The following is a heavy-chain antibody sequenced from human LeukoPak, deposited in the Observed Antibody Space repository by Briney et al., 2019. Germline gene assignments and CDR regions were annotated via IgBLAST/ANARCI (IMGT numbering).Heavy chain of an antibody. V-gene: IGHV1-2*06. D-gene: IGHD3-9*01. J-gene: IGHJ4*02. CDR3: ARETSYYDILTGYYFDY. CDR2: INPNSGGT. Sequence: ASVKVSCKASGYTFTGYYMHWVRQAPGQGLEWMGRINPNSGGTNYAQKFQGRVTMTRDTSISTAYMELSRLRSDDTAVYYCARETSYYDILTGYYFDYWGQGTLVTVSS. CDR1: GYTFTGYY.